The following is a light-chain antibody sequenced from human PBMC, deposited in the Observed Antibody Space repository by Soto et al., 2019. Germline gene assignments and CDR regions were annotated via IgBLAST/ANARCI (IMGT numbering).Light chain of an antibody. CDR2: AAC. J-gene: IGKJ4*02. Sequence: DIQMTQPPSSLSSSVGDRVTITCRASQGISNYLSWYQQKPGKVPTRLIYAACSLQSRVPSRFSGRGSRTDFILTISILQAEDVVTYWCQKYTCPPITFGGRTKA. V-gene: IGKV1-27*01. CDR3: QKYTCPPIT. CDR1: QGISNY.